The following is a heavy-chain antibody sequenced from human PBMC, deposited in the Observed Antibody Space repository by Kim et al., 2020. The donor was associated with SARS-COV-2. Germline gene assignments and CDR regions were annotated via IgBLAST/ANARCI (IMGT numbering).Heavy chain of an antibody. V-gene: IGHV4-59*01. Sequence: SETLSLTCTVSGGSISSYYWSWIRQPPGKGLEWIGYIYYSGSTNYNPSLKSRVTISVDTSKNQFSLKLSSVTAADTAVYYCARGSVWGSTAGMDVWGQGT. J-gene: IGHJ6*02. CDR3: ARGSVWGSTAGMDV. D-gene: IGHD6-13*01. CDR1: GGSISSYY. CDR2: IYYSGST.